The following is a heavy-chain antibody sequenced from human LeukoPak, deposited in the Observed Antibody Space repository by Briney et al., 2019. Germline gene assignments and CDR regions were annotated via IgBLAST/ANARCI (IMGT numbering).Heavy chain of an antibody. CDR1: GFTFSSYG. J-gene: IGHJ4*02. D-gene: IGHD4-17*01. CDR3: AKLGDYGDHYYFDY. V-gene: IGHV3-30*18. Sequence: GGSLRLSCAASGFTFSSYGMHWVRQAPGKGLEWVAVISYDGSNKYYADSVKGRFTISRDNSKNTLYLQMNSLRAEDTAVYYCAKLGDYGDHYYFDYWGQGTLVTVSS. CDR2: ISYDGSNK.